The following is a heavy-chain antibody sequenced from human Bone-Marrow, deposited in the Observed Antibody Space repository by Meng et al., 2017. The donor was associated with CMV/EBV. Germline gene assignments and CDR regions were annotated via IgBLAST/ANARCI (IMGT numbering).Heavy chain of an antibody. J-gene: IGHJ3*02. CDR2: INSDGSST. CDR1: GFTFSSYW. V-gene: IGHV3-74*01. D-gene: IGHD2-2*01. CDR3: AKDIGYERDAFDI. Sequence: GGSLRLSCAASGFTFSSYWMHWVRQAPGKGLVWVSRINSDGSSTSYADSVKGRFTISRDNSKNSLYLQMNSLRTEDTALYYCAKDIGYERDAFDIWGQGTMVTVSS.